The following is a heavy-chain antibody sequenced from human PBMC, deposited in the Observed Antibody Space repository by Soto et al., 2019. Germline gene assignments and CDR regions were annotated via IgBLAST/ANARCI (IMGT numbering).Heavy chain of an antibody. CDR3: AREDTQQLAPFDYYYGMDV. D-gene: IGHD6-13*01. J-gene: IGHJ6*02. CDR1: GYTFTGYY. V-gene: IGHV1-2*04. CDR2: INPNSGGR. Sequence: QVQLVQSGAEVKKPGASVKVSCKASGYTFTGYYMHWVRQAPGQGLEWMGWINPNSGGRNYAQKFQGWVTMTRDTSISTAYMELSRLRSDDTAVYYCAREDTQQLAPFDYYYGMDVWGQGTTVTVSS.